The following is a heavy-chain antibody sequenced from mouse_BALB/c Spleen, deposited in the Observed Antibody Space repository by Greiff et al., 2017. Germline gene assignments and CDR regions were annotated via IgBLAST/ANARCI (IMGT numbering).Heavy chain of an antibody. CDR1: GYTFTSYW. CDR3: ASRYGNHWYFDV. CDR2: INPSNGRT. V-gene: IGHV1S81*02. Sequence: VQLQESGPELVKPGASVKLSCKASGYTFTSYWMHWVKQRPGQGLEWIGEINPSNGRTNYNEKFKSKATLTVDKSSSTAYMQLSSLTSEDSAVYYCASRYGNHWYFDVWGAGTTVTVSS. J-gene: IGHJ1*01. D-gene: IGHD2-1*01.